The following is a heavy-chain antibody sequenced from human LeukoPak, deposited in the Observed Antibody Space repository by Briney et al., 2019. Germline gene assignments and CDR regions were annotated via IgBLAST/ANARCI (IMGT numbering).Heavy chain of an antibody. CDR3: ARQTGSGLFILP. CDR2: IYYTGNT. Sequence: QTSETLSLTCAVYGGSFSGYYWSWIRQPPGKGLEWIGSIYYTGNTYYNASLKSRVTISIDTSKNQISLRLTSVTATDTAVYYCARQTGSGLFILPGGQGTLVTVSS. J-gene: IGHJ4*02. CDR1: GGSFSGYY. V-gene: IGHV4-34*01. D-gene: IGHD3/OR15-3a*01.